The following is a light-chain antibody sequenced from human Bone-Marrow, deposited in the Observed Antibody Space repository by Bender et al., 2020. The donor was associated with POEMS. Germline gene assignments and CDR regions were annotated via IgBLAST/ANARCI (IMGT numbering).Light chain of an antibody. CDR3: SSYTSSISWV. CDR2: INN. V-gene: IGLV1-44*01. J-gene: IGLJ3*02. CDR1: SSNIGTNP. Sequence: QSVLTQPPSASGTPGQRVTISCSGSSSNIGTNPVNWYQQLPGTAPKLLIYINNQRPSGVPDRFSGSKSGNTASLTISGLQAEDEADYYCSSYTSSISWVFGGGTKLTVL.